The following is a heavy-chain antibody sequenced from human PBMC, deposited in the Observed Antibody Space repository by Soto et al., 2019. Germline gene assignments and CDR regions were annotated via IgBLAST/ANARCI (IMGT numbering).Heavy chain of an antibody. J-gene: IGHJ4*02. CDR2: INSDGSST. D-gene: IGHD2-15*01. V-gene: IGHV3-74*01. Sequence: EVQLVESGGGLVQPGGSLRLSCAASGFTFSSYWMHWVRQAPGKGLVWVSRINSDGSSTTYADSVKGRFTISRDNAKNTLDLQLNSLRAEDTAVYYCARDPGYCSGGSCYVAGYWGQGTLVTVSS. CDR1: GFTFSSYW. CDR3: ARDPGYCSGGSCYVAGY.